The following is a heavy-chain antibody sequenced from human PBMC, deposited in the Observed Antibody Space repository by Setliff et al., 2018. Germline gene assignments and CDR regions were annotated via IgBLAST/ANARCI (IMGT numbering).Heavy chain of an antibody. D-gene: IGHD1-26*01. V-gene: IGHV4-34*01. Sequence: SETLSLTCVVSGSSMTGRYIWGWFRQSPGKGLQWIGEINYSRVVNYKPSLKSRVSISLDTSKNQFSLRLTSLTAADTAVYYCARGSGSFPFDYWGLGTLVTVSS. CDR1: GSSMTGRYI. CDR3: ARGSGSFPFDY. J-gene: IGHJ4*02. CDR2: INYSRVV.